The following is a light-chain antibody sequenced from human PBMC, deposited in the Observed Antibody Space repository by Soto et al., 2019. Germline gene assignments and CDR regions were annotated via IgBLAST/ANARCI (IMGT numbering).Light chain of an antibody. CDR2: GAS. V-gene: IGKV3-15*01. CDR1: QSVSSN. CDR3: QQYNNWPLT. J-gene: IGKJ4*01. Sequence: EIVVTQSPATLSVSPGERATLSCRASQSVSSNLAWYQQKPGQAPRLLIYGASTRATGIPARFSGSGSGTEFTLTLSSLQSEDFAVYYCQQYNNWPLTFGGGTKVEIK.